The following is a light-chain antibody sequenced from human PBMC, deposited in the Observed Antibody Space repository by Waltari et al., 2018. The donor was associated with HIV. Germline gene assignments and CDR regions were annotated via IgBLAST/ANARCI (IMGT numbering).Light chain of an antibody. CDR3: QSYDITLSASVV. V-gene: IGLV1-40*01. Sequence: QSVLTQPPSVSGAPGQRVTISCTGSTPNIGADHAVPCYQQIPGPAPNHLISGNKNRPSGVPDRFSASKSGTSASLTITGLQAEDEADYFCQSYDITLSASVVFGGGTKLTVL. CDR1: TPNIGADHA. J-gene: IGLJ2*01. CDR2: GNK.